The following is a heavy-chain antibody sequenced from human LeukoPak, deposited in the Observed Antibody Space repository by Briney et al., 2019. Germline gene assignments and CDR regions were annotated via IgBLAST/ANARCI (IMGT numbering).Heavy chain of an antibody. J-gene: IGHJ4*02. V-gene: IGHV3-48*03. Sequence: QPGGSLRLSCAASGFTFSSYEMNWVRQAPGEGLEWVSYIRSSGSTIYYADSVKGRFTISRDNAKNSLYLQMNNLRAEDTAVYYCARSLYGAGDYWGQGTLVTVSS. CDR1: GFTFSSYE. CDR2: IRSSGSTI. CDR3: ARSLYGAGDY. D-gene: IGHD4-17*01.